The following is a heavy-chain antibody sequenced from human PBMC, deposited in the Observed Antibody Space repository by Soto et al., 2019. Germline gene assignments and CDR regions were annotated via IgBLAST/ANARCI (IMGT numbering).Heavy chain of an antibody. V-gene: IGHV1-8*01. Sequence: ASVKVSCKASGYTFTSYDINWVRQVTGQGLEWMGWMNPNSGNTGYAQKFQGRVTMTRNTSISTAYMELSSLRSEDTAVYYCARGHRHIVVVTAPRGAFDIWGQGTMVTVSS. CDR2: MNPNSGNT. CDR3: ARGHRHIVVVTAPRGAFDI. D-gene: IGHD2-21*02. CDR1: GYTFTSYD. J-gene: IGHJ3*02.